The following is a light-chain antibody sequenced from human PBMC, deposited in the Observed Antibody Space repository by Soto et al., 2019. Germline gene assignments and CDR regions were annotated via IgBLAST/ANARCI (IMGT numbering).Light chain of an antibody. CDR2: DAS. CDR1: QSVSIW. V-gene: IGKV1-5*01. Sequence: DIKITQSPSTLSASVGDTVTITCRASQSVSIWLAWYQKKPGKAPQVLIWDASTLQRGDPSRFSGSGSGTDFTLTISSLQPDDVATYYCQQYDSYRTFGQGTKVDIK. CDR3: QQYDSYRT. J-gene: IGKJ1*01.